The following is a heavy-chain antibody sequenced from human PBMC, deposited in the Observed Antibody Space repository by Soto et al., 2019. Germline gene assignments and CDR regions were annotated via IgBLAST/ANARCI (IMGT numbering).Heavy chain of an antibody. CDR3: ARDPTYCSGGTCSFDF. Sequence: PSETLSLTCAVYGGSLSGNYWTWIRQPPGKGLEWIGNINHSGSTIYNPSLKSRVTISVGTSNNQFFLELSSVTAEDTAVYFCARDPTYCSGGTCSFDFWGQGTLVTVSS. V-gene: IGHV4-34*01. D-gene: IGHD2-15*01. CDR2: INHSGST. J-gene: IGHJ4*02. CDR1: GGSLSGNY.